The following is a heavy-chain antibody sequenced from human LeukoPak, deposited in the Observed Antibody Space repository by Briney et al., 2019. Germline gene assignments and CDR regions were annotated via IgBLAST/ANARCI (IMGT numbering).Heavy chain of an antibody. CDR2: IWYDGSNE. D-gene: IGHD4-11*01. CDR1: GFTFSSYG. Sequence: GGSLRLSCAASGFTFSSYGMHWVRQAPGKGLEWVAVIWYDGSNEYYADSVKGRFTISRDNSKNTLYLQMNSLRAEDTAVYYCASSTVTTYNYFDYWGQGTLVTVSS. CDR3: ASSTVTTYNYFDY. V-gene: IGHV3-33*01. J-gene: IGHJ4*02.